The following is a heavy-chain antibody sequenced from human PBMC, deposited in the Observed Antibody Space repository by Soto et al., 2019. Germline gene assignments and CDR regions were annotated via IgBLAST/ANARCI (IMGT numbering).Heavy chain of an antibody. J-gene: IGHJ4*02. V-gene: IGHV4-61*08. D-gene: IGHD6-13*01. CDR3: ARSGSWYAYFDY. CDR1: GGSITTGGDY. CDR2: IYYSGST. Sequence: PSETLSLTCTVSGGSITTGGDYWSWIRQPPGKGLEWIGYIYYSGSTNYNPSPKSRVTISVDTSKNQFSLKLSSVTAADTAVYYCARSGSWYAYFDYWGQGTLVTVSS.